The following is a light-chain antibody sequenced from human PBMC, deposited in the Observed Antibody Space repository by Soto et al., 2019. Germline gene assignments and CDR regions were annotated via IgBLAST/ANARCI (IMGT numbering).Light chain of an antibody. CDR3: QTWFTGPPWV. CDR1: SGHSTYA. CDR2: VNSDGSH. Sequence: QLVLTRSPSASASLGASVKLTCTLTSGHSTYAIAWHQQQPEKGPRYLMKVNSDGSHSKGDGIPDRFSGSSSGAERYLTISTLQSEYVAHHYYQTWFTGPPWVFGRGTQLTVL. V-gene: IGLV4-69*01. J-gene: IGLJ3*02.